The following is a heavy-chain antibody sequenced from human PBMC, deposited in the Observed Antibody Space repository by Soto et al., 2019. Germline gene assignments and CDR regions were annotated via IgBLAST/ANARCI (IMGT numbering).Heavy chain of an antibody. D-gene: IGHD2-15*01. J-gene: IGHJ4*02. CDR2: IYYSGST. CDR3: ARRYGGTFDY. V-gene: IGHV4-59*08. CDR1: GCSISSYY. Sequence: PSETLSLTCTVSGCSISSYYWSWIRQPPGKGLEWIGYIYYSGSTNYNPSLKSRVTISVDTSKNQFSLKLGSVTAADTAVYYCARRYGGTFDYWGQGTLVTVSS.